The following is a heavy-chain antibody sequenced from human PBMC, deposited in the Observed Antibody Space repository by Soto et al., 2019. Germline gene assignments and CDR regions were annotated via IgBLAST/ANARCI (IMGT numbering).Heavy chain of an antibody. CDR1: AGTFSSYA. D-gene: IGHD6-13*01. CDR3: ASTPGYSSSFPKFDC. CDR2: SIPTCGTA. J-gene: IGHJ4*02. V-gene: IGHV1-69*01. Sequence: QVQLVQSGPEVKTPGPSVKASCKAAAGTFSSYAITWVRQTPGQGLEWMGGSIPTCGTATHAQKFQGRVTITADESTSTADMELSSLRSEDTAVYYCASTPGYSSSFPKFDCWGQGTLVTVSS.